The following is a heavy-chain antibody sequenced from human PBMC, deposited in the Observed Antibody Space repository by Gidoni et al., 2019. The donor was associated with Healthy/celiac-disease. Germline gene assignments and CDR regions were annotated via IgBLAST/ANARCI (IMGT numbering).Heavy chain of an antibody. J-gene: IGHJ4*02. V-gene: IGHV3-23*01. Sequence: EVQLLVSGGGLVHPGGDLSPPCAASAFNFSSYARSWVRQAPGKGLAWVSAISGSGGSTYYADSVKGRFTISRDNSKNTLYLQMNSLRAEDTAVYYCAKTTVTTGGSPRYFDYWGQGTLVTVSS. CDR3: AKTTVTTGGSPRYFDY. CDR2: ISGSGGST. CDR1: AFNFSSYA. D-gene: IGHD4-17*01.